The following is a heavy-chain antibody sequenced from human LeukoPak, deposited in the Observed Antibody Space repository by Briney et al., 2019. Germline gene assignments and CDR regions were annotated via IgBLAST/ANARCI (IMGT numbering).Heavy chain of an antibody. V-gene: IGHV1-8*01. CDR2: MNPNSGNT. D-gene: IGHD2-2*01. CDR3: ARGWLVEYCSSTSCPSGD. J-gene: IGHJ4*02. Sequence: GASVKVSCKASGYTFTSYDINWVRQATGQGLESMGWMNPNSGNTGYAQKFQGRATMTRNTSISTAYMELSSLRSEDTAVYYCARGWLVEYCSSTSCPSGDWGQGTLVTVSS. CDR1: GYTFTSYD.